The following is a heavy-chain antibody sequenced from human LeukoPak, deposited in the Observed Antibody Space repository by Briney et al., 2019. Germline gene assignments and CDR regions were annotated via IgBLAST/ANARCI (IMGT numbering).Heavy chain of an antibody. Sequence: GGSLRLSCAASGFTFSSYSMNWVRQAPGKGLEWVSYISSSSSTIYYADSVKGRFTISRDNAKNSLYLQMNSLRAEDTALYYCARDPSTTSDNYGRSRGSGGPLDYWGQGTLVTVSS. J-gene: IGHJ4*02. D-gene: IGHD4-23*01. V-gene: IGHV3-48*04. CDR3: ARDPSTTSDNYGRSRGSGGPLDY. CDR2: ISSSSSTI. CDR1: GFTFSSYS.